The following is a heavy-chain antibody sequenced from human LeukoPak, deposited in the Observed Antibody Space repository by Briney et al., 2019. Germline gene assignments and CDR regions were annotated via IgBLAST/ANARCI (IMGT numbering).Heavy chain of an antibody. CDR3: AKVAKYYYGSETYYFFEH. CDR1: GFTFTTFW. V-gene: IGHV3-74*01. CDR2: INHDGSST. Sequence: GGSLRLSCATSGFTFTTFWMHWVRQAPGKGLVWVSRINHDGSSTNYADSVKGRFTISRDNAKNTVYLQMNSLRAEDTAVYYCAKVAKYYYGSETYYFFEHWGQGTPVTASS. D-gene: IGHD3-10*01. J-gene: IGHJ4*02.